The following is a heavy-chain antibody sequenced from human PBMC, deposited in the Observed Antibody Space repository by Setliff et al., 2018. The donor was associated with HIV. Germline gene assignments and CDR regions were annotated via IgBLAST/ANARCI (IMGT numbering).Heavy chain of an antibody. D-gene: IGHD3-22*01. Sequence: SETLSLTCTVSGGSISSGTYFWSWIRQPAGKGLEWIGHIHTSGNANYNPSLNSRVTISVDTSKNQFSLKLSSVTAADTAVYYCARVVGYYDSSGYPNYYYYYMDVWGKGTTVTVSS. CDR3: ARVVGYYDSSGYPNYYYYYMDV. V-gene: IGHV4-61*09. CDR2: IHTSGNA. J-gene: IGHJ6*03. CDR1: GGSISSGTYF.